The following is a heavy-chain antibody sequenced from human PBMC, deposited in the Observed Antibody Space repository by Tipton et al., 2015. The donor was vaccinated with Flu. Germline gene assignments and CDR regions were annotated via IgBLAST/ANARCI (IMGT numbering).Heavy chain of an antibody. V-gene: IGHV4-4*07. CDR3: ARGDCSSTSCLDY. Sequence: LRLSCTVSGGSISNYYWSWIRQPAGKGLEWIGRMYITGSTNYNPSLKSRVTISADTSNNQFSLKLSSVTAADTAVYYCARGDCSSTSCLDYWGQGTLVTVSS. CDR2: MYITGST. CDR1: GGSISNYY. J-gene: IGHJ4*02. D-gene: IGHD2-2*01.